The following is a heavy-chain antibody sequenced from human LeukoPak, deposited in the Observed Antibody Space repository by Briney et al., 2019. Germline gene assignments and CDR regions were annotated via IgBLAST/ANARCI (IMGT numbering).Heavy chain of an antibody. CDR2: IYYSGST. CDR1: GGSISSSSYY. D-gene: IGHD3-22*01. V-gene: IGHV4-39*01. CDR3: ARQAYYYDSSGYHFDY. Sequence: PSETLSLTCTVSGGSISSSSYYWGWIRQPPGKGLEWIGSIYYSGSTYYNPSLKSRVTISVGTSKNQFSLKLSSVTAADTAVYYCARQAYYYDSSGYHFDYWGQGTLVTVSS. J-gene: IGHJ4*02.